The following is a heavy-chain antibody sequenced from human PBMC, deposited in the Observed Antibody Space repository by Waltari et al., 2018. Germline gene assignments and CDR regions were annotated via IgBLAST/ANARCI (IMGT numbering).Heavy chain of an antibody. D-gene: IGHD3-10*01. Sequence: QVQLVQSGAEVKKPGSSVKVSCKASGGTFSSYAISWVRQAPGQGLEWMGGIIPIFGTANYAQKFQGRVTITADESTSTAYMELSSLRSEDTAVYYCARDHRGYGSGSPPGFDYWGQGTLVTVSS. CDR1: GGTFSSYA. CDR2: IIPIFGTA. J-gene: IGHJ4*02. CDR3: ARDHRGYGSGSPPGFDY. V-gene: IGHV1-69*12.